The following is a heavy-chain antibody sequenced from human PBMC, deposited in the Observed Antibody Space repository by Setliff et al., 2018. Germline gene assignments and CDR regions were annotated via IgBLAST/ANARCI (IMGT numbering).Heavy chain of an antibody. Sequence: ASVKVSCKASGYTFSDYGITWVRQAPGQGLEWMGWISAYTGNAYYAHKLQDRVTMTTDTSTGTAYMELRSLTSDYTAVYYCSRLVRYCTTTSCQRLSGDEYWGQGTVVTVSS. J-gene: IGHJ4*02. CDR1: GYTFSDYG. D-gene: IGHD2-2*01. V-gene: IGHV1-18*01. CDR3: SRLVRYCTTTSCQRLSGDEY. CDR2: ISAYTGNA.